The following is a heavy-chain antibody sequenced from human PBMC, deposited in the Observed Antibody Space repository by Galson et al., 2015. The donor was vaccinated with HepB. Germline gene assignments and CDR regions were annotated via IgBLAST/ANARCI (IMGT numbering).Heavy chain of an antibody. CDR2: INTNTGDP. Sequence: SVKVSCKASGYTFSNHAINWVRQAPGQGLEWMGWINTNTGDPSYAQGFTGRVPFSFDTSVSTAYLQISGLNGDDSAVYYCARSRRLAVAVAVAGTNYYYYGLDVWGQGTTVTVSS. CDR1: GYTFSNHA. V-gene: IGHV7-4-1*02. D-gene: IGHD2-2*01. CDR3: ARSRRLAVAVAVAGTNYYYYGLDV. J-gene: IGHJ6*02.